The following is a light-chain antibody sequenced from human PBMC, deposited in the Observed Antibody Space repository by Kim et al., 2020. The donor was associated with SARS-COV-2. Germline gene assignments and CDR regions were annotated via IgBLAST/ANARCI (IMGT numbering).Light chain of an antibody. V-gene: IGLV2-8*01. Sequence: QSALTQPPSASGSPGQSVTISCTGTSSDFGGYNFVSWYQQQPGKAPKLLIYEVTKRPSGVPDRFSGSKSGSTASLTVSGLQTEDEADYFCSSYAGSNKIFGGGTQLTVL. J-gene: IGLJ2*01. CDR1: SSDFGGYNF. CDR3: SSYAGSNKI. CDR2: EVT.